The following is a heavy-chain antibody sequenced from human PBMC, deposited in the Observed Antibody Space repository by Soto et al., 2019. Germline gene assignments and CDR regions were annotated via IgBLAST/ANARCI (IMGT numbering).Heavy chain of an antibody. Sequence: ASVKVSCKASGYTFTSYAMHWVRQAPGQRLEWMGWINAGNGNTKYSQKFQGRVTITRDTSASTAYMELSSLRSEDTAVYYCARVMSEYGGVDSNDYWGQGTLVTVSS. D-gene: IGHD3-16*01. J-gene: IGHJ4*02. CDR1: GYTFTSYA. CDR2: INAGNGNT. V-gene: IGHV1-3*01. CDR3: ARVMSEYGGVDSNDY.